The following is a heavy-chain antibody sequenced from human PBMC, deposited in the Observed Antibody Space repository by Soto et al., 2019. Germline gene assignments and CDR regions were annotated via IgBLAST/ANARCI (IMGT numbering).Heavy chain of an antibody. V-gene: IGHV4-59*01. CDR3: ASGGNWFDP. J-gene: IGHJ5*02. CDR2: MYYNGNI. CDR1: GGSISNYY. D-gene: IGHD3-16*01. Sequence: SETLSLTCNVCGGSISNYYWTWVRQSPEKGLEWIGYMYYNGNINYNPSLKSRVTISIDTSKNQFSLTLKSVTAADTAAYYCASGGNWFDPWGQGGLVTVS.